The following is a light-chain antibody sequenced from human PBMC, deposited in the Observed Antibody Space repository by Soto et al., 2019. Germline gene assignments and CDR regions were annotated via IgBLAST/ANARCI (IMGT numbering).Light chain of an antibody. J-gene: IGLJ2*01. CDR3: QAWVSSTLV. CDR2: EDT. CDR1: KLGEKY. Sequence: YELTQAPTESVSPGQTVSITCSGDKLGEKYVSWYQQRPGQSPQLVIYEDTKRPSGIPERFSASNSGNTATLTISGTQVLDEADYYCQAWVSSTLVFGGGTKLTVL. V-gene: IGLV3-1*01.